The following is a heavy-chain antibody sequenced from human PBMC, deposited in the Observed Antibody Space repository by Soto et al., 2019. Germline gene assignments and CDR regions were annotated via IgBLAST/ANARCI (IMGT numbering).Heavy chain of an antibody. Sequence: QVALQQWGAGLLKPAQTLSLTCGVHGGSFNDYFWTWIRLTPGKGLEWSGEVHHTGTSYYNPSLRSRLTVSVDKSKSQFSLTLTSVTATDPGTYYCARRKDSSRYFYGLDVWGQGTTVVVS. D-gene: IGHD4-4*01. CDR2: VHHTGTS. J-gene: IGHJ6*02. CDR3: ARRKDSSRYFYGLDV. V-gene: IGHV4-34*02. CDR1: GGSFNDYF.